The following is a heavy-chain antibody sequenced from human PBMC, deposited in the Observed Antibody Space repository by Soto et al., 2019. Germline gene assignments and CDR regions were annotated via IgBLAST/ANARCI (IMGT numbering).Heavy chain of an antibody. D-gene: IGHD2-15*01. CDR2: FDPEDGET. CDR1: GYTLTELS. V-gene: IGHV1-24*01. CDR3: ATYRVDIVVVVAATPRWFDP. J-gene: IGHJ5*02. Sequence: GASVKVSCKVSGYTLTELSMHWVRQAPGKGLEWMGGFDPEDGETIYAQKFQGRVTMTEDTSTDTAYMELSSLRSGDTAVYYCATYRVDIVVVVAATPRWFDPWGQGTLVTVSS.